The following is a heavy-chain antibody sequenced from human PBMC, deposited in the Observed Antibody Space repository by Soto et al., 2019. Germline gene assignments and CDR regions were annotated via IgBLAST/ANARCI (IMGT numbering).Heavy chain of an antibody. CDR3: AREAGPNDAFDI. CDR2: INHSGST. D-gene: IGHD6-13*01. CDR1: GGSFSGYY. V-gene: IGHV4-34*01. J-gene: IGHJ3*02. Sequence: QVQLQQWGAGLLKPSETLSLTCAVYGGSFSGYYWSWIRQPPGKGLEWIGEINHSGSTYYNPSLKSRVTISVDTSKNQFSLKLSSVTAADTAVYYCAREAGPNDAFDIWGQESMVTVSS.